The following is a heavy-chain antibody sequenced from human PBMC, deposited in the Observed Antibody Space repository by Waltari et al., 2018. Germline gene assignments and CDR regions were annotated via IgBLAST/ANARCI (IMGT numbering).Heavy chain of an antibody. CDR3: AIGGSDAFDI. Sequence: QLQLQESGPGLVKPSATLSLTCTVSGGSISSSSYYWGWIRQPPGKGLEWIGSIYYSGSTYYNPSLKSRVTISVDTSKNQFSLKLSSVTAADTAVYYCAIGGSDAFDIWGQGTMVTVSS. D-gene: IGHD3-10*01. CDR1: GGSISSSSYY. CDR2: IYYSGST. V-gene: IGHV4-39*07. J-gene: IGHJ3*02.